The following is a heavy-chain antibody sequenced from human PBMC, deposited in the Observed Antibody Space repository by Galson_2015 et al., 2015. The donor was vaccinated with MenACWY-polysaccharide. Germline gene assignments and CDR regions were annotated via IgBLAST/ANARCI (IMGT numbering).Heavy chain of an antibody. CDR3: ARNAASGLDY. CDR1: GYTFTNYY. D-gene: IGHD3-10*01. CDR2: INPSGGST. Sequence: SVKVSCKASGYTFTNYYIHWVRRAPGQGLEWLGFINPSGGSTSYAQKFQGRVTMTRDTSTGTVYVDLSSLRSEDTAVYYCARNAASGLDYWGHGTLVTVSS. V-gene: IGHV1-46*01. J-gene: IGHJ4*01.